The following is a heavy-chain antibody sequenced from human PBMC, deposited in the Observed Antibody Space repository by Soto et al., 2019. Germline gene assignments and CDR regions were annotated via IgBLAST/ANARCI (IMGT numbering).Heavy chain of an antibody. V-gene: IGHV4-39*01. CDR2: MYYSGTT. Sequence: PSETLSLTCTVSGGSISSTTYSWVWIRQPPGKGLEWIGSMYYSGTTFSNPSLQSRVAISVDTSNNQFSLKLTSVTAADTSVYYCARHGGKIGIRGTMATCDYWGQGSLVTVS. CDR1: GGSISSTTYS. D-gene: IGHD1-20*01. J-gene: IGHJ4*02. CDR3: ARHGGKIGIRGTMATCDY.